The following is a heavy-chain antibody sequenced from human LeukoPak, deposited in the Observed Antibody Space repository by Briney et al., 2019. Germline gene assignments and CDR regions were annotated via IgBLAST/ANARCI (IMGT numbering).Heavy chain of an antibody. CDR3: ASIASATTV. CDR2: IYHSGST. V-gene: IGHV4-30-2*02. D-gene: IGHD6-13*01. CDR1: GGSISSGGYS. Sequence: SETLSLTCAVSGGSISSGGYSWSWIRQPPGKGLEWIGYIYHSGSTYYNPSLKSRVTISVDRSKNQFSLKLSSVTAADTAVYYCASIASATTVWGQGTTVTVSS. J-gene: IGHJ6*02.